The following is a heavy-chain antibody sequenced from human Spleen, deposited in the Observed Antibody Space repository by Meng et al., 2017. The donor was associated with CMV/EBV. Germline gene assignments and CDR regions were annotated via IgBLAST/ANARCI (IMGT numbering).Heavy chain of an antibody. D-gene: IGHD6-6*01. CDR3: ARGSFSSSSIDY. CDR2: ISSSGSTI. CDR1: GFTFSDYY. Sequence: GESLKISCAASGFTFSDYYMSWIRQAPGKGLEWVSYISSSGSTIYYADSVKGRFTISRDNAKNSLYLQVNNLRAEDTAVYYCARGSFSSSSIDYWGQGTLVTVSS. V-gene: IGHV3-11*04. J-gene: IGHJ4*02.